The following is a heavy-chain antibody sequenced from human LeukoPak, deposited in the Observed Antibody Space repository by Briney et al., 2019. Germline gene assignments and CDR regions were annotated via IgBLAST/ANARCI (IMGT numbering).Heavy chain of an antibody. V-gene: IGHV3-48*04. CDR2: ISSDSGTL. Sequence: GGSLRLSCASSGFTFSAYHMNWVRQAPGKGLEWISFISSDSGTLYYADSVKGRFTISRDNAKNTLYLQVNNLRAEDTAVYYCARGPNSNWSGLDFWGQGTLLTVSS. D-gene: IGHD6-6*01. CDR1: GFTFSAYH. CDR3: ARGPNSNWSGLDF. J-gene: IGHJ4*02.